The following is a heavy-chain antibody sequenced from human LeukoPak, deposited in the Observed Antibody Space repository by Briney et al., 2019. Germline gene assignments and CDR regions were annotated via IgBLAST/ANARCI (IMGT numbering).Heavy chain of an antibody. D-gene: IGHD2-2*01. J-gene: IGHJ6*03. CDR1: GGSFSGYY. CDR2: INHSGST. CDR3: ASLVVVPAPSAPTNYYYYMDV. Sequence: SETLSLTCAVHGGSFSGYYWSWIRQPPGKGLEWIGEINHSGSTNYNPSLKSRVTISVDTSKNQFSLKLSSVTAADSAVYYCASLVVVPAPSAPTNYYYYMDVWGKGTTVTISS. V-gene: IGHV4-34*01.